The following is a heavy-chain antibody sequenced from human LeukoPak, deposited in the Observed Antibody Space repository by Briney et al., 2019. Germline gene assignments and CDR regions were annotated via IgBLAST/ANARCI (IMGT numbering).Heavy chain of an antibody. D-gene: IGHD3-22*01. V-gene: IGHV1-2*02. CDR2: INPYSGGT. Sequence: EASVDVSCKASGYTFTGYSMHWVRQAPGQGLEWMGWINPYSGGTSYAQKFQGRVTMARDTSISTANMELSSLRSDDTAVYYCARVTSSGHYFFDYWGQGSLVTVSS. CDR3: ARVTSSGHYFFDY. CDR1: GYTFTGYS. J-gene: IGHJ4*02.